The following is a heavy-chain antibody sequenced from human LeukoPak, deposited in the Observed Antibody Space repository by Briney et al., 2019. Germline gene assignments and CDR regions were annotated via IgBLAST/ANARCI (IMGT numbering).Heavy chain of an antibody. V-gene: IGHV3-30-3*01. CDR3: AREGRSSGWPVGEFDY. D-gene: IGHD6-19*01. Sequence: GGSLRPSCAASGFTFSSYAMHWVRQAPGKGLEWVAVISYDGSNKYYADSVKGRFTISRDNSKNTLYLQMNSLRAEDTAVYYCAREGRSSGWPVGEFDYWGQGTLVTVSS. CDR2: ISYDGSNK. J-gene: IGHJ4*02. CDR1: GFTFSSYA.